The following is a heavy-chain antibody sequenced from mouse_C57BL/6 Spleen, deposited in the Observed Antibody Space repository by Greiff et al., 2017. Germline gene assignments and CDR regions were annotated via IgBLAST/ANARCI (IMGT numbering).Heavy chain of an antibody. J-gene: IGHJ3*01. CDR1: GYTFTDYY. Sequence: VQLQQSGPELVKPGASVKISCKASGYTFTDYYMNWVKQSHGKSLEWIGDINPNNGGTSYNQKFKGKATLTVDKSSSTAYMELRSLTSEDSAVYYCARWGNYEGWFAYWGQGTLVTVSA. D-gene: IGHD2-1*01. V-gene: IGHV1-26*01. CDR2: INPNNGGT. CDR3: ARWGNYEGWFAY.